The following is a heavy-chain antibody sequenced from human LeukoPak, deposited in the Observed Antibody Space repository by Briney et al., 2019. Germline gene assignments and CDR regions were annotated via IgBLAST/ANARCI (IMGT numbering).Heavy chain of an antibody. J-gene: IGHJ4*02. Sequence: GGSLRLSCAASGFTFRSYWMHWVRQAPGKGLVWVSRINSDGSDTNYADSVKGRFTISRDNAKNTLYLQMNSLRAEDTAVYYCSNGPGYYDSSCYSNLGQGTLVTVSS. D-gene: IGHD3-22*01. V-gene: IGHV3-74*01. CDR1: GFTFRSYW. CDR2: INSDGSDT. CDR3: SNGPGYYDSSCYSN.